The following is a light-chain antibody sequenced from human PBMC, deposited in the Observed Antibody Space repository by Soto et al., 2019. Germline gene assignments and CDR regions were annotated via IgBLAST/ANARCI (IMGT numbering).Light chain of an antibody. CDR3: QQYSSSPPT. CDR2: GAS. V-gene: IGKV3-20*01. J-gene: IGKJ1*01. Sequence: PGERATLSCRASQSVGSNYLAWYQQKPGQAPRLLIFGASTRNTGIPDRFSGSGSGTDFTLTISRLEPEDFAVYYCQQYSSSPPTFGQGTKVDI. CDR1: QSVGSNY.